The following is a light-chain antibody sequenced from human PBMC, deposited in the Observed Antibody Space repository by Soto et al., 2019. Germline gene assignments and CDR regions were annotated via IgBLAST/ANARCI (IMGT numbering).Light chain of an antibody. J-gene: IGKJ3*01. Sequence: EIVLTQSPGTLSLSPGERATLSCRASQSVSSSYLAWYQQKPGQAPRLLIYGASSRATGIPDRFSGSGSGTEFTLTIRSLQSEDFAVYYCKQYGDSPATFGPGTKVDIK. CDR2: GAS. V-gene: IGKV3-20*01. CDR3: KQYGDSPAT. CDR1: QSVSSSY.